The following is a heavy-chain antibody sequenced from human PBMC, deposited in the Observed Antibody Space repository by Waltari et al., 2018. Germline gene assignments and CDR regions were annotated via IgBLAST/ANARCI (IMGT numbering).Heavy chain of an antibody. J-gene: IGHJ4*02. CDR2: IKEDGSDK. D-gene: IGHD1-26*01. CDR1: GFPFTSYW. Sequence: EVRLVASGGGLVQPGGSLRLPCAASGFPFTSYWMSWVRQAQGKGLEWVANIKEDGSDKNYVDSVKGRFTISRDNAKNSVYLQMNSLRAEDTAVYYCAHSGSYFDYWGQGTLVTVSS. CDR3: AHSGSYFDY. V-gene: IGHV3-7*01.